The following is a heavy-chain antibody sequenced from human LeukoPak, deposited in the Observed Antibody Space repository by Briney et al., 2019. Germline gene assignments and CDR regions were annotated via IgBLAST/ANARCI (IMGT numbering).Heavy chain of an antibody. V-gene: IGHV4-39*01. CDR1: GGSISSSSYY. CDR2: IYYSGST. D-gene: IGHD6-19*01. Sequence: SETLSLTCTVSGGSISSSSYYWGWIRQPPGKGLEWIGSIYYSGSTYYNPSLKSRVTISVDTSKNQFSLKLSSVTAADTAVYYCARHHGAVAGPLDYWGQGTLVTVSS. CDR3: ARHHGAVAGPLDY. J-gene: IGHJ4*02.